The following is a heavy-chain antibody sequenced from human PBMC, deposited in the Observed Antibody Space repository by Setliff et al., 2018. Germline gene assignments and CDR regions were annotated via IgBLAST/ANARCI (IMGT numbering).Heavy chain of an antibody. CDR3: ARDATYYDFWSDYSPDAFDI. CDR2: ISGSGTYT. Sequence: GGSLRLSCAASGFTFSNFGMNWVRQAPGKGLEWVSSISGSGTYTYTADSVKGRFAISRDNAKNSLYLQMNSLRAEDTAMYYCARDATYYDFWSDYSPDAFDIWGQGTMVTVSS. V-gene: IGHV3-21*01. D-gene: IGHD3-3*01. J-gene: IGHJ3*02. CDR1: GFTFSNFG.